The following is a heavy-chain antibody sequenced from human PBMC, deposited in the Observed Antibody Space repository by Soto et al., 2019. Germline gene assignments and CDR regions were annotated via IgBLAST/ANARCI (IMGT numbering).Heavy chain of an antibody. CDR3: ARDSSMIDYYDSSFPSYYYGMDV. V-gene: IGHV1-69*13. J-gene: IGHJ6*02. Sequence: ASVKVSCKASGGTFSSYAISWVRQAPGQGLEWMGGIIPIFGTANYAQKFQGRVTITADESTSTAYMELSSLRSEDTAVYYCARDSSMIDYYDSSFPSYYYGMDVWGQGTTVTVSS. CDR2: IIPIFGTA. D-gene: IGHD3-22*01. CDR1: GGTFSSYA.